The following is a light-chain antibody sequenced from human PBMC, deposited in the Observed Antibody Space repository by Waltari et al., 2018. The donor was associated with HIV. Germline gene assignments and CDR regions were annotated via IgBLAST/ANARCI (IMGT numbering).Light chain of an antibody. J-gene: IGLJ2*01. CDR3: AAWDDNVNAVL. CDR2: NNN. V-gene: IGLV1-44*01. CDR1: SSNIGNNT. Sequence: QSVLTQAPSMSATPGQRVTVSCSGGSSNIGNNTVHWYMHVPGMAPNLLIYNNNKRPSGVPDRFSCAKSGTSASLAISGLQSEDEADYCCAAWDDNVNAVLFGGGTKLTVL.